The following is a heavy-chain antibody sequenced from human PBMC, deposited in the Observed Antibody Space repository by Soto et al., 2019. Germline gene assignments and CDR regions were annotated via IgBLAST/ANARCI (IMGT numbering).Heavy chain of an antibody. J-gene: IGHJ4*02. D-gene: IGHD1-1*01. CDR3: ARGRYGDY. Sequence: QVHLVQSGAEVKKPGASVKVSCKGSGYAFTTYGITWVRQAPGQGLEWMGWISAHNGNTNYAQKLQGRVTVTRDTSTSTTYMELRSLRSDDTAVYYCARGRYGDYWGQGALVTVSS. V-gene: IGHV1-18*01. CDR2: ISAHNGNT. CDR1: GYAFTTYG.